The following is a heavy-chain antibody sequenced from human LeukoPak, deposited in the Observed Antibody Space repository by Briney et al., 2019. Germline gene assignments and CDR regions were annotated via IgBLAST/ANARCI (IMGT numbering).Heavy chain of an antibody. Sequence: SETLSLTCTVSGYSISSGYYWGWIRQPPGKGLEWIGSIYHSGSTYYNPSLKSRVTISVDTSKNQFSLKLSSVTAADTAVYYCARALKVRGVDYYYGMDVWGQGTTVTVSS. CDR3: ARALKVRGVDYYYGMDV. CDR2: IYHSGST. CDR1: GYSISSGYY. D-gene: IGHD3-10*01. J-gene: IGHJ6*02. V-gene: IGHV4-38-2*02.